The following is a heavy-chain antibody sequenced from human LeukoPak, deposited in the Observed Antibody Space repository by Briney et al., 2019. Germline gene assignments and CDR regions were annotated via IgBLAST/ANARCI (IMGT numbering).Heavy chain of an antibody. CDR3: ARESGSGSSEHAFDI. CDR1: GGSISSSSYY. D-gene: IGHD1-26*01. Sequence: SETLSLTCTVSGGSISSSSYYWGWIRQPPGKGLEWIGRIYTSGSTNYNPSLKSRVTMSVDTSKNQFSLKLSSVTAADTAVYYCARESGSGSSEHAFDIWGQGTMVTVSS. V-gene: IGHV4-39*07. CDR2: IYTSGST. J-gene: IGHJ3*02.